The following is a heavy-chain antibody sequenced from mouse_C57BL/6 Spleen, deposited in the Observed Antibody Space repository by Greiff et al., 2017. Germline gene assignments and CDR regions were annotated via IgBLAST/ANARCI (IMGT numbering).Heavy chain of an antibody. CDR1: GFTFSDYY. V-gene: IGHV5-12*01. Sequence: EVNLVESGGGLVQPGGSLKLSCAASGFTFSDYYMYWVRQTPEKRLEWVAYISNGGGSTYYPDTVKGRFTSSRDNAKNTLYLQMSRLKSEDTAMYDCASPYYYGTPFAYWGQGTLVTVSA. CDR3: ASPYYYGTPFAY. J-gene: IGHJ3*01. D-gene: IGHD1-1*01. CDR2: ISNGGGST.